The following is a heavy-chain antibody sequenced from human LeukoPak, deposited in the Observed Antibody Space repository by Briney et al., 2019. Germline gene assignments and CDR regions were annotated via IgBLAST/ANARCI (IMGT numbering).Heavy chain of an antibody. CDR1: GGSISSSSYY. Sequence: SETLSLTCTVSGGSISSSSYYWGWIRQPPGKGLEWIGSIYYSGSTYYNPSLKSRVTISVDTSKNQFSLKLSSVTAADTAVYYCARAESSGWTGYYLDYWGQGTLVTVSS. CDR2: IYYSGST. J-gene: IGHJ4*02. CDR3: ARAESSGWTGYYLDY. D-gene: IGHD6-19*01. V-gene: IGHV4-39*01.